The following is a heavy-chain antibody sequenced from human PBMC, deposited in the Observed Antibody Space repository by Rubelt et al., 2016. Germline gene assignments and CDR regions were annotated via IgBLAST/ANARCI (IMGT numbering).Heavy chain of an antibody. CDR2: LYSGGST. CDR3: ARTDYGDYNDAFDI. V-gene: IGHV3-66*01. J-gene: IGHJ3*02. CDR1: GFTFSRNA. D-gene: IGHD4-17*01. Sequence: EVQLLESGGGLVQPGGSLRLSCAASGFTFSRNAMNWVRQAPGKGLEWVSVLYSGGSTYYADSVKGRFTISRDNSKNTLYLQMNSLRAEDTAVYYCARTDYGDYNDAFDIWGQGTMVTVSS.